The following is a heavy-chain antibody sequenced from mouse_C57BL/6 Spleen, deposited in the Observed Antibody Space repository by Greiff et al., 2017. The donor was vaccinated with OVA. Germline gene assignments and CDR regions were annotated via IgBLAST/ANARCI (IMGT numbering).Heavy chain of an antibody. Sequence: EVNVVESGGDLVKPGGSLKLSCAASGFTFSSYGMSWVRQTPDKRLEWVATISSGGSYTYYPDSVKGRFTISRDNAKNTLYLQMSSLKSEDTAMYYCARRDYEDYFDYWGQGTTLTVSS. CDR1: GFTFSSYG. V-gene: IGHV5-6*02. J-gene: IGHJ2*01. CDR3: ARRDYEDYFDY. CDR2: ISSGGSYT. D-gene: IGHD2-4*01.